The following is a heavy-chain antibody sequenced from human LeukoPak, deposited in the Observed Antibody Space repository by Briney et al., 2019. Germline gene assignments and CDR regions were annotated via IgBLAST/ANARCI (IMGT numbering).Heavy chain of an antibody. Sequence: GGSLRLSCAASGFTFSSYGMSWVRQAPGKGLEWVSAISGSGGSTYYADSVKGRFTISRDNSKNTLYLQMNSLRAEDTAVYYCAKAEGYSSGWYPTTDYYYMDVWGKGTTVTISS. CDR3: AKAEGYSSGWYPTTDYYYMDV. D-gene: IGHD6-19*01. CDR2: ISGSGGST. V-gene: IGHV3-23*01. J-gene: IGHJ6*03. CDR1: GFTFSSYG.